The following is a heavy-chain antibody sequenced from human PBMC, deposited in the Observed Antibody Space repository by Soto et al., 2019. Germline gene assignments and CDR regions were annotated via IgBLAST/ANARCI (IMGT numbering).Heavy chain of an antibody. Sequence: EVQLVESGGGLVQPGGSLRLSCAASGFIFSSYWMSWVRQAPGKGLEWVANIKQDGSEKYYVDSVKGRFTISRDNAKNSLYLQMNSLRAEDTAVYYCARRGYSYGYDGHHFDYWGQGTLVTVSS. D-gene: IGHD5-18*01. CDR3: ARRGYSYGYDGHHFDY. CDR2: IKQDGSEK. J-gene: IGHJ4*02. CDR1: GFIFSSYW. V-gene: IGHV3-7*01.